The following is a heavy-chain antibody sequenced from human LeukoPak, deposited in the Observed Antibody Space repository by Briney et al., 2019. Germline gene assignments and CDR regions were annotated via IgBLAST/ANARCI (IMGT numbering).Heavy chain of an antibody. CDR1: GGSFSGYY. V-gene: IGHV4-34*01. Sequence: PSETLSLTCAVYGGSFSGYYWGWIRQPPGKGLEWIGEINHSGSTNYNPSLKSRVTISVDTSKNQFSLKLSSVTAADTAVYYCARDASPRYYGSGSYQAFDYWGQGTLVTVSS. D-gene: IGHD3-10*01. J-gene: IGHJ4*02. CDR2: INHSGST. CDR3: ARDASPRYYGSGSYQAFDY.